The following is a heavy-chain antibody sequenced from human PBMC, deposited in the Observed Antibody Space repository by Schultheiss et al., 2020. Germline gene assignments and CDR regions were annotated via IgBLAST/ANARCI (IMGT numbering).Heavy chain of an antibody. Sequence: ASVKVSCKASGYTFTSYYMHWVRQAPGQGLEWMGWINLNSGGTNYAQKFQGWVTMTRDTSISTAYMELSRLRSDDTAVYYCARGMEAVADGMDVWGQGTTVTVSS. D-gene: IGHD6-19*01. CDR1: GYTFTSYY. CDR3: ARGMEAVADGMDV. V-gene: IGHV1-2*04. CDR2: INLNSGGT. J-gene: IGHJ6*02.